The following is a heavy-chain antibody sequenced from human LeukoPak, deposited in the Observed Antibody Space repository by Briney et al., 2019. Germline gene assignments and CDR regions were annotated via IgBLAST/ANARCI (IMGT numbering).Heavy chain of an antibody. J-gene: IGHJ4*02. CDR3: ATILVVRSVDY. CDR2: VDPEDGET. D-gene: IGHD2-21*01. CDR1: GYTFIDYY. Sequence: ATVKISCKVSGYTFIDYYIHWVQQAPGKGLEWMGLVDPEDGETIYAEKFQGRVTITADTSTDTAYMELSSLRSEDTAVYYCATILVVRSVDYWGQGTLVTVSS. V-gene: IGHV1-69-2*01.